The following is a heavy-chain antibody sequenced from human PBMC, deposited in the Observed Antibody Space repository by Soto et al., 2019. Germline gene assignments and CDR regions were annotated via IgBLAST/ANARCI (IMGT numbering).Heavy chain of an antibody. Sequence: GGSLRLSCAASGFTFSSYSMNWVRQAPGKGLEWVSSISSSSYIYYADYVKGRFTIFRDNAKNSLYLQMNSLRAEDTAVYYCARVNGGYYSTDFPSPFDYWGQGTLVTVSS. CDR1: GFTFSSYS. J-gene: IGHJ4*02. CDR2: ISSSSYI. V-gene: IGHV3-21*01. D-gene: IGHD3-22*01. CDR3: ARVNGGYYSTDFPSPFDY.